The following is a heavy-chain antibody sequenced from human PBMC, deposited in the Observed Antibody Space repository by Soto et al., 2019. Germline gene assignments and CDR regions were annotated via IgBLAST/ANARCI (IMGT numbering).Heavy chain of an antibody. D-gene: IGHD5-18*01. J-gene: IGHJ4*02. Sequence: QVQLQESGPGLVKPSQTLSLTCTVSGGSISSGGYYWRWLRQHPGKGLEWIGYIYDSGSTYYNPTVKSRVTISVDKSKNPVALKLGSVTAADTAGDYGARSGDSYGTNPVLYWGQGTLVTVSS. V-gene: IGHV4-31*03. CDR1: GGSISSGGYY. CDR3: ARSGDSYGTNPVLY. CDR2: IYDSGST.